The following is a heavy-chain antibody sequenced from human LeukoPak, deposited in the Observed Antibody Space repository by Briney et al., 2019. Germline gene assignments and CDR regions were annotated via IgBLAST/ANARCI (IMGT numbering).Heavy chain of an antibody. CDR3: ARGNSSQFFDY. J-gene: IGHJ4*02. D-gene: IGHD6-6*01. CDR2: ISSISSFI. Sequence: GGSLRLSCAASGFTFSSYSMNWVRQAPGKGLEWVSSISSISSFISYADSVKGRFTISRDNAKNSLYLQMSSLRAEDAAVYFCARGNSSQFFDYWGQGTLVTVSS. V-gene: IGHV3-21*01. CDR1: GFTFSSYS.